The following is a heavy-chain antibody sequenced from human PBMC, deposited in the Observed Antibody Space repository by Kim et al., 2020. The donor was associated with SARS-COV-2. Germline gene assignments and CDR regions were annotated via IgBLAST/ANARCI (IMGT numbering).Heavy chain of an antibody. CDR1: GGSFSGYY. V-gene: IGHV4-34*01. J-gene: IGHJ4*02. CDR2: INHSGST. Sequence: SETLSLTCAVYGGSFSGYYWSWIRQPPGKGLEWIGEINHSGSTNYNPSLKSRVTISVDTSKNQFSLKLSSVTAADTAVYYCASQKYYYGSGSQKKVDYWGQGTLVTVSS. CDR3: ASQKYYYGSGSQKKVDY. D-gene: IGHD3-10*01.